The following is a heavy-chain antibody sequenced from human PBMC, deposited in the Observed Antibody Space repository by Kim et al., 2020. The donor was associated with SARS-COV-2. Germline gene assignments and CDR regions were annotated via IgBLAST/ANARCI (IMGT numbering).Heavy chain of an antibody. J-gene: IGHJ6*02. V-gene: IGHV4-39*01. Sequence: SETLSLTCTVSGGSISSSSYYWGWIRQPPGKGLEWIGSIYYSGSTYYNPSLKSRVTISVDTSKNQFSLKLSSVTAADTAVYYCARARPMRGVVVISYYYGMDVWGQGTTVTVSS. CDR1: GGSISSSSYY. CDR2: IYYSGST. D-gene: IGHD3-22*01. CDR3: ARARPMRGVVVISYYYGMDV.